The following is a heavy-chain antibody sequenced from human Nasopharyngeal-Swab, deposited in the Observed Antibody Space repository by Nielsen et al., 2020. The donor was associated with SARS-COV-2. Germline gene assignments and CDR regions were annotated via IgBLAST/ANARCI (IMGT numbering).Heavy chain of an antibody. CDR2: ISPYNSNT. J-gene: IGHJ3*02. D-gene: IGHD3/OR15-3a*01. CDR3: ARGQGSWTRNAFDI. V-gene: IGHV1-18*01. CDR1: GYTFISFG. Sequence: ASVKVSCKASGYTFISFGINWVRQAPGQGLEWMGWISPYNSNTNYAQKLQGRVLMTTDSSTYTSYMELRSLRSDDTAVYYCARGQGSWTRNAFDIWGQGTMVTASS.